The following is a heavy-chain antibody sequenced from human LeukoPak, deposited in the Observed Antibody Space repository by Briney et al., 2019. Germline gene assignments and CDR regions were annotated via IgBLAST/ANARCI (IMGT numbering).Heavy chain of an antibody. J-gene: IGHJ4*02. V-gene: IGHV3-23*01. CDR2: ISGGGFGT. CDR1: GFTFSNYA. Sequence: GGSLRLSCAASGFTFSNYAMSWVRQAPGKGLEWISTISGGGFGTYYADSVKGRFTISRDNPKNTLYLQTNSLRADDTALYYCVQMAPYCGGDCYFDSWGQGTLVTVSS. D-gene: IGHD2-21*02. CDR3: VQMAPYCGGDCYFDS.